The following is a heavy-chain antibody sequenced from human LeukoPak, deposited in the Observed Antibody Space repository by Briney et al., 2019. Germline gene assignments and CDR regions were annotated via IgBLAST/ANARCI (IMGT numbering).Heavy chain of an antibody. CDR2: IYYSGST. J-gene: IGHJ4*02. CDR1: GGSISSSSYY. V-gene: IGHV4-39*07. Sequence: ASETLSLTCAVSGGSISSSSYYWGWIRQPPGKGLEWIGSIYYSGSTYYNPSLKSRVTISVDTSKNQFSLKLSSVTAADTAVYYCARRSGATLYDYWGQGTLVTVSS. D-gene: IGHD3-16*02. CDR3: ARRSGATLYDY.